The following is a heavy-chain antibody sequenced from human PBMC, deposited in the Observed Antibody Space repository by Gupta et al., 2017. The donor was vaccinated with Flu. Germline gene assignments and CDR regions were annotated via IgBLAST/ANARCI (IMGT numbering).Heavy chain of an antibody. D-gene: IGHD3-10*01. Sequence: EVQLLESGGGLVQPGGSLRLSCAASGFTFSSYAMSWVRQAPGKGLEWVSAISGSGGSTYYADSVKGRFTISRDNSKNTLYLQMNSLRAEDTAVYYCAKDLLMGSNYNWFDPWCQGTLVTVSS. CDR1: GFTFSSYA. J-gene: IGHJ5*02. CDR3: AKDLLMGSNYNWFDP. CDR2: ISGSGGST. V-gene: IGHV3-23*01.